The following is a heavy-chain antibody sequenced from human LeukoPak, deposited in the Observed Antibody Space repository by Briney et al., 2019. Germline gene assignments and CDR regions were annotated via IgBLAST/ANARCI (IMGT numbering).Heavy chain of an antibody. D-gene: IGHD4-17*01. CDR2: IKQDGSEK. Sequence: HAGGSLRLSCAASEIAFTYWMSWVRQAPGKGLEWVANIKQDGSEKYYVGSVKGRLTVSRDNAKKSLYLQMNSLRAEDTAVYYCARDHYGDYDSWGQGTLVTVSS. V-gene: IGHV3-7*01. CDR1: EIAFTYW. J-gene: IGHJ5*01. CDR3: ARDHYGDYDS.